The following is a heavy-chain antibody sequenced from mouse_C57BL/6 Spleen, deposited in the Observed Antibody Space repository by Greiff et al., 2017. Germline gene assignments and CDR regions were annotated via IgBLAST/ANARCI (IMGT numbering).Heavy chain of an antibody. J-gene: IGHJ2*01. CDR2: IRSKSNNYAT. V-gene: IGHV10-1*01. CDR3: VREGVTTVFDY. Sequence: EVKLVESGGGLVQPKGSLKLSCAASGFSFNTYAMNWVRQAPGKGLEWVARIRSKSNNYATYYADSVKDRITISRDDSESMLYLQMNNLKTEDTAIYYCVREGVTTVFDYWGQGTTLTVSS. CDR1: GFSFNTYA. D-gene: IGHD2-2*01.